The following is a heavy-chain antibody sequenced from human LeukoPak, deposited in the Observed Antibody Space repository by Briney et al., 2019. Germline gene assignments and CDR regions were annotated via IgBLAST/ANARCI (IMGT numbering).Heavy chain of an antibody. D-gene: IGHD1-26*01. J-gene: IGHJ3*02. Sequence: SETLSLTCTVSGGSISSYYWSWIRQPPGKGLEWIGYIYYSGSTNYNPSLKSRVTISVDTSKNQFSLKLSSVTAADTAVYYCARYQLGAFDIWGQGTMVTVSS. CDR1: GGSISSYY. CDR2: IYYSGST. V-gene: IGHV4-59*01. CDR3: ARYQLGAFDI.